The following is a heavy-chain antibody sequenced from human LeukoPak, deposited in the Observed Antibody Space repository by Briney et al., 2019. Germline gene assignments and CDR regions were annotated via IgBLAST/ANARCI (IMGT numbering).Heavy chain of an antibody. CDR2: IYTSGST. J-gene: IGHJ4*02. Sequence: PSQTLSLTCTVSGGSISSGSYYWSWIRQPAGKGLEWIGRIYTSGSTNYNPSLKSRVTISVDTSKNQFSLKLSSVTAADTAVYYCAREVKDHIVVVPAAAFDYWGQGTLVTVSS. CDR3: AREVKDHIVVVPAAAFDY. D-gene: IGHD2-2*01. CDR1: GGSISSGSYY. V-gene: IGHV4-61*02.